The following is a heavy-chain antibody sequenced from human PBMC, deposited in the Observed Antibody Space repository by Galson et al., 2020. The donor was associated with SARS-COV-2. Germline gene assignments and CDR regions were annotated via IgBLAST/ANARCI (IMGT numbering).Heavy chain of an antibody. CDR2: FDPEDGET. CDR3: ATALYYYGSGSYLLDLDY. CDR1: GYTLTELS. Sequence: ASVKVSCKVSGYTLTELSMHWVRQAPGKGLEWMGGFDPEDGETIYAQKFQGRVTMTEDTSTDTAYMELSSLRSEDTAVYYCATALYYYGSGSYLLDLDYGGQGTLVTVSS. J-gene: IGHJ4*02. D-gene: IGHD3-10*01. V-gene: IGHV1-24*01.